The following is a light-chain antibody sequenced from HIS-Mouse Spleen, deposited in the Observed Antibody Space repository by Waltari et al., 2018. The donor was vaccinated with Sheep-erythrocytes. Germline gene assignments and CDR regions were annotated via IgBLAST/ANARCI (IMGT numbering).Light chain of an antibody. CDR2: DVS. Sequence: QSALTQPRPVSGSPGQSVTISCTATSSDVGGYTYVSWYQQHPGKAPKLMIYDVSKRPSGVPDRFSGSKSGNTASLTISGLQAEDEADYYCCSYAGSYTFWVFGGGTKLTVL. J-gene: IGLJ3*02. V-gene: IGLV2-11*01. CDR1: SSDVGGYTY. CDR3: CSYAGSYTFWV.